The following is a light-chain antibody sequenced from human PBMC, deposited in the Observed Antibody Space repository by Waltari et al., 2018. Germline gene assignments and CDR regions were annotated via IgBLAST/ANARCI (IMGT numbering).Light chain of an antibody. CDR3: QQRGSWPRVT. CDR1: QSVSSY. V-gene: IGKV3-11*01. J-gene: IGKJ5*01. Sequence: ENVLPQSPATLSLSPGERPTLSCRASQSVSSYLAWYQKKPGQAPRLLIYDASNRAPGIPARFSGSGSGTDFTLTISSLEPEDFAVYYCQQRGSWPRVTFGQGTRLEIK. CDR2: DAS.